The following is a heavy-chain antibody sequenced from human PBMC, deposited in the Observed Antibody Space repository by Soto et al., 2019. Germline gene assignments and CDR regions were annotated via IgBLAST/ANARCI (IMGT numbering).Heavy chain of an antibody. D-gene: IGHD2-15*01. Sequence: QVQLVQSGAEVKKPGSSVKVSCKASGGTFSSYAISWVRQAPGQGLEWMGGIIPMLGTTKYAQKFQGRLTITADESTSTAYMELSSLRSGDTAVYYCARGVVVVAASQLGWFDPWGQGTLVTVSS. CDR3: ARGVVVVAASQLGWFDP. CDR1: GGTFSSYA. V-gene: IGHV1-69*01. CDR2: IIPMLGTT. J-gene: IGHJ5*02.